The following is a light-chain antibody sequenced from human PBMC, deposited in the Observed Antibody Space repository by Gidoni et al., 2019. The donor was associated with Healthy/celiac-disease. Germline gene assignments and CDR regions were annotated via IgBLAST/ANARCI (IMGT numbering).Light chain of an antibody. CDR1: QSVSSSY. V-gene: IGKV3-20*01. CDR2: GAS. J-gene: IGKJ1*01. Sequence: EIVLTQSPGTLSLSPGERATLSCRASQSVSSSYLAWYQQKLGQAPRLLIYGASSRATGIPDRFSGSGSGTDFTLTISRLEPEDFAVYYCQQYGSSPFGQGTKVEIK. CDR3: QQYGSSP.